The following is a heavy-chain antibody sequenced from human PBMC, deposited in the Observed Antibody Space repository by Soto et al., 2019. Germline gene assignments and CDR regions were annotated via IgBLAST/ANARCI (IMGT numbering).Heavy chain of an antibody. D-gene: IGHD6-13*01. CDR1: GYTFTSYG. V-gene: IGHV1-18*01. J-gene: IGHJ6*02. CDR3: ARDDGDIAAAGHYYYYGMDV. CDR2: ISAYNGNT. Sequence: ASVKVSCKASGYTFTSYGISWVRQAPGQGLEWMGWISAYNGNTNYAQKLQGRVTMTTDTSTSTAYMELRSLRSDDTAVYYCARDDGDIAAAGHYYYYGMDVWGQGTTVTVSS.